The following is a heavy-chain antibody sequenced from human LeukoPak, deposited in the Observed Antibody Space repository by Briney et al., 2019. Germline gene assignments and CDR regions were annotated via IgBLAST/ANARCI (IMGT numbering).Heavy chain of an antibody. D-gene: IGHD4-17*01. CDR2: IYYSGST. CDR1: GGSISSYY. Sequence: PSETLSLTCTVSGGSISSYYWSWIRQPPGTGLEWIGYIYYSGSTNYNPSRKSRVTISVDTSKNHFSLKLSSVTAADTSVYYCARYGMTTVIWGQGTLVTVSS. CDR3: ARYGMTTVI. J-gene: IGHJ4*02. V-gene: IGHV4-59*08.